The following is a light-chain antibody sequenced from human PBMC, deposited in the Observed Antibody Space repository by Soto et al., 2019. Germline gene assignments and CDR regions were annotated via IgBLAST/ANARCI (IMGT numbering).Light chain of an antibody. CDR2: EDF. Sequence: QSAPTQPASVSGSPGQSITISCTGTISDVGSYNLVSWYQQHPGKAPKLMIYEDFKRPSGISNCFSGSKSGNTASLTISGLQAEDEADYYCCSYAGSSTFEVFGTGTKLTVL. J-gene: IGLJ1*01. CDR3: CSYAGSSTFEV. CDR1: ISDVGSYNL. V-gene: IGLV2-23*02.